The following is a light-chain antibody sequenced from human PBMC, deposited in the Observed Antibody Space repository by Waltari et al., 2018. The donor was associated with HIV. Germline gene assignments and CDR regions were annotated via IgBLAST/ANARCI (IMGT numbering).Light chain of an antibody. J-gene: IGKJ5*01. Sequence: EIVLTQSPATLSLSPGERATLSCRASQSVSSYLAWYQQKPGQAPRLLIYDASNRATGIPVRVSGSGSGTDFTLTISSLEPEDFVVYYCQQRSNWPPITFGQGTRLEIK. CDR2: DAS. CDR1: QSVSSY. V-gene: IGKV3-11*01. CDR3: QQRSNWPPIT.